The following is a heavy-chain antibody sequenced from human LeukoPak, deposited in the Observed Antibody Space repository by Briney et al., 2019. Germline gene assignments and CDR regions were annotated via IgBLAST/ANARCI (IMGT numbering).Heavy chain of an antibody. CDR1: GFTFSDYY. CDR3: ARSPRDYYYYYYMDV. Sequence: GGSLRLSCAASGFTFSDYYMSWIRQAPGKGLEWVSYISSSGSTIYYADSVKGRFTISRDNAKNSLYLQMKSLRAEDTAVYYCARSPRDYYYYYYMDVWGKGTTVTVSS. V-gene: IGHV3-11*04. CDR2: ISSSGSTI. J-gene: IGHJ6*03.